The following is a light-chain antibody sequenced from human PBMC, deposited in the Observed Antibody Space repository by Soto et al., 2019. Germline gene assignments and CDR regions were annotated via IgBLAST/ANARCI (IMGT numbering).Light chain of an antibody. J-gene: IGKJ3*01. CDR1: QGISSY. Sequence: AIRITQSPSSFSASTGDRVTITCRASQGISSYLAWYQQKPGKAPKVLIYAASTLESGVPSRFSGSGSGTDFTLTISCLQSEDFATYYCHQYYSYPFTFGPGTKVDI. CDR3: HQYYSYPFT. CDR2: AAS. V-gene: IGKV1-8*01.